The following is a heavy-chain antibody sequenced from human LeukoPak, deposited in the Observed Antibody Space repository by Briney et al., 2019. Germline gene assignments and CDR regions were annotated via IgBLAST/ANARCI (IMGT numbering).Heavy chain of an antibody. V-gene: IGHV4-39*01. CDR2: IYYSGST. CDR3: ARQRDYDILTGYSGWSYYFDY. Sequence: KTSETLSLTCTVSGGSISSYYWGWIRQPPGKGLEWIGSIYYSGSTYYNPSLKSRVTISVDTSKNQFSLKLSSVTAADTAVYYCARQRDYDILTGYSGWSYYFDYWGQGTLVTVSS. J-gene: IGHJ4*02. CDR1: GGSISSYY. D-gene: IGHD3-9*01.